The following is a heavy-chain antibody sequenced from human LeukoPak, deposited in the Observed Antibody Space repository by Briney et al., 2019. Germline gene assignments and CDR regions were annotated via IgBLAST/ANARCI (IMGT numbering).Heavy chain of an antibody. Sequence: SWIRQPPGKGLEWIGYIYYSGSTYYNPSLKSRVTISVDTSKNQFSLKLSSVTAADTAVYYCARGPLYYYDSSGYGSWYYYYGMDVWGQGTTVTVSS. V-gene: IGHV4-30-4*01. J-gene: IGHJ6*02. CDR2: IYYSGST. D-gene: IGHD3-22*01. CDR3: ARGPLYYYDSSGYGSWYYYYGMDV.